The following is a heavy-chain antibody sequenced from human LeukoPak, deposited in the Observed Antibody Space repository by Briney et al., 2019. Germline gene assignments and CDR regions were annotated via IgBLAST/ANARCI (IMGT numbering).Heavy chain of an antibody. CDR1: GGSFSGYY. CDR2: INHSGST. V-gene: IGHV4-34*01. D-gene: IGHD4-17*01. J-gene: IGHJ4*02. CDR3: ARNGYYSAGY. Sequence: SETLSLTCAVYGGSFSGYYWSWIRQPPGKGLEWIGEINHSGSTNYNPSLKSRVTISVDKSKNQFTLMLTSVTAADTAVYYCARNGYYSAGYWGQGTLVTVSS.